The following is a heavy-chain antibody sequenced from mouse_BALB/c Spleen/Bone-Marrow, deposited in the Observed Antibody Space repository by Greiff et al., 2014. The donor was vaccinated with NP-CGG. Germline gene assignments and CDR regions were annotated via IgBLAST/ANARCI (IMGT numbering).Heavy chain of an antibody. V-gene: IGHV1-54*01. CDR1: GYAFTDYW. CDR3: ARELGRGFAY. CDR2: INPGSGGI. Sequence: VQLQQSGVELVRPGTSVEVSCKASGYAFTDYWIEWVKQRPGQGLEWIGVINPGSGGINYNEKFKGKATLTADKSSNTAYMQLSSLTSDDSAVYFCARELGRGFAYWGQGTLATVSA. D-gene: IGHD4-1*01. J-gene: IGHJ3*01.